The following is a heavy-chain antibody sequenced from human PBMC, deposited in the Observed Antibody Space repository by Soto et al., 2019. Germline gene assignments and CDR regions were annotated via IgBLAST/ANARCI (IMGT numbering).Heavy chain of an antibody. CDR3: GRGGGGSRREFDY. CDR1: GFTFSSYS. D-gene: IGHD6-13*01. V-gene: IGHV3-21*01. CDR2: ISSSSSYI. Sequence: EVQLVESGGGLVKPGGSLRLSCAASGFTFSSYSMNWVRQAPGKGLEWVSSISSSSSYIYYADSVKGRFTISRDNAKNARNLKMNSLRAEATAVYYCGRGGGGSRREFDYWGQGTLVTVSS. J-gene: IGHJ4*02.